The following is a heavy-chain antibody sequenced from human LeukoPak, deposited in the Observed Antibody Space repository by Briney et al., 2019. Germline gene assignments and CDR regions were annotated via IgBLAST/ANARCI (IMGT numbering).Heavy chain of an antibody. J-gene: IGHJ4*02. D-gene: IGHD3-3*01. CDR3: AKDLNYDFWSGLGN. CDR2: ISYDGTNK. CDR1: GFTFSSYG. V-gene: IGHV3-30*18. Sequence: PGRSLRLYCAVSGFTFSSYGMHWVGQGPGKGLEWMAVISYDGTNKYYADSVKGRFTISRDNSKNTLYLQMNSLRAEDTAVYYCAKDLNYDFWSGLGNWGQGTMVTVSS.